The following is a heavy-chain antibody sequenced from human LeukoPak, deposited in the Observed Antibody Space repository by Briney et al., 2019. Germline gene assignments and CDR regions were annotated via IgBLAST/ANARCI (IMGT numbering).Heavy chain of an antibody. J-gene: IGHJ4*02. CDR1: GYTFNKYA. CDR3: TLGSY. D-gene: IGHD3-10*01. Sequence: ASVKVSCKPSGYTFNKYAINWVRQAPGQGLEWMGWINTNTGNPSYARDFTGRFVFSLDTSVDSAFLQINNLKAEDTAFYYCTLGSYWGQGTLVTVSS. V-gene: IGHV7-4-1*02. CDR2: INTNTGNP.